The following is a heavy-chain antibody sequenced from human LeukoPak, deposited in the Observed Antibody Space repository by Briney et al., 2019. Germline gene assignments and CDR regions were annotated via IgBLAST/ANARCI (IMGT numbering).Heavy chain of an antibody. V-gene: IGHV3-23*01. D-gene: IGHD4-23*01. CDR3: AKGYDGGNYLLFDY. CDR2: ISGSGGST. CDR1: GFTFSSYA. J-gene: IGHJ4*02. Sequence: GGSLGLSCAASGFTFSSYAMSWVRQAPGKGLEWVSAISGSGGSTYYADSVKGRFTISRDNSKNTLYLQMNSLKAEDTAVYYCAKGYDGGNYLLFDYWGQGTLVTVSS.